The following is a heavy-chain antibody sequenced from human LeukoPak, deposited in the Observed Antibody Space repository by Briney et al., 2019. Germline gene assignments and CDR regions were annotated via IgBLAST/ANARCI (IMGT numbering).Heavy chain of an antibody. D-gene: IGHD3-10*01. V-gene: IGHV5-51*01. CDR1: GYSFTNYW. Sequence: GESLKISCKDSGYSFTNYWIGWVRQMPGKGLEWMGIIHSADSNTKYSPSFQGQVTISADKSISTAYLQWSGLKASDTAMYYCARAPLWFGESHFDYWGQGTLVTVSS. CDR3: ARAPLWFGESHFDY. CDR2: IHSADSNT. J-gene: IGHJ4*02.